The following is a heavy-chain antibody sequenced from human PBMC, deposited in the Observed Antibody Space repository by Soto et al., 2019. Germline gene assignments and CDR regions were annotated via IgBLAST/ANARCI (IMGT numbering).Heavy chain of an antibody. J-gene: IGHJ4*02. Sequence: PGGSLRLSCVASGFTFSDHYMTWIRQAPGKGLEWLSYISTSSSYTNYADSVKGRFTISRDNAMNSLYLKMNSLRAEDTAVYYCARLRLTGYFDYWGQGTLVTVSS. CDR2: ISTSSSYT. CDR1: GFTFSDHY. CDR3: ARLRLTGYFDY. V-gene: IGHV3-11*03.